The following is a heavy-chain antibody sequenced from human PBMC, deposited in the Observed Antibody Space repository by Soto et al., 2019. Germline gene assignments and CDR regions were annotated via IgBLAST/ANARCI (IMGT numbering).Heavy chain of an antibody. CDR1: GFTFSSYS. D-gene: IGHD3-22*01. CDR2: ISSSSSYI. V-gene: IGHV3-21*01. J-gene: IGHJ4*02. Sequence: EVQLVESGGGLVKPGGSLRLSCAASGFTFSSYSMNWVRQAPGKGLEWVSSISSSSSYIYYADSVKGRFTISRDNAKNSLYLQMNSLRAEDTAVYYCARDRPPESRTYYYDSSGYSDFDYWGQGTLVTVSS. CDR3: ARDRPPESRTYYYDSSGYSDFDY.